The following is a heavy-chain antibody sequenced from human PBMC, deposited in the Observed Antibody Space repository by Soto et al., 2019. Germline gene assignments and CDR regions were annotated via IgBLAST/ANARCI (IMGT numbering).Heavy chain of an antibody. D-gene: IGHD3-16*01. CDR1: GFTFSSYA. V-gene: IGHV3-23*01. Sequence: EVQLLESGGGLVQPGGSLRLSCAASGFTFSSYAMSWVRQAPGKGLEWVSAISGSGGSTYYADSVKGRFTISRDNSKSTLYLQMNSLRADDTAVYYCAKSDRRWFGPFDPCGKETLVTGSS. J-gene: IGHJ5*02. CDR2: ISGSGGST. CDR3: AKSDRRWFGPFDP.